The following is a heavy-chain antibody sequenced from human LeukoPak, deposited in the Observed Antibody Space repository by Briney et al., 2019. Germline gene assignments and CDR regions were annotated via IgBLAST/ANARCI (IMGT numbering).Heavy chain of an antibody. J-gene: IGHJ4*02. V-gene: IGHV3-74*01. CDR3: ARDRVLGSGSSDY. CDR1: GFTFGGYG. D-gene: IGHD3-10*01. CDR2: IRGDGGDT. Sequence: GGSLRLSCAGSGFTFGGYGMHWVRQAPGKGLVWVSRIRGDGGDTSYADSVKGRFTVSRDNAKNTLYLQMNSLRAEDTAVYFCARDRVLGSGSSDYWGQGTLVTVSS.